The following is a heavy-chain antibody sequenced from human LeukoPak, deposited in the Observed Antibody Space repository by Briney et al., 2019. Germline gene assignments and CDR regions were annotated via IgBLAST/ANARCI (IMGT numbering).Heavy chain of an antibody. Sequence: PSETLSLTCAVSGGSCFGYHWNWIRQTPGKGLEWIGEINHRGNTNYNPSLESRVTISVDTSRNQFSLTLRSVTAADTAVYYCARDPTTVVTVPYYFDAWGQGTRVTVSS. CDR1: GGSCFGYH. V-gene: IGHV4-34*01. J-gene: IGHJ4*02. CDR3: ARDPTTVVTVPYYFDA. D-gene: IGHD4-23*01. CDR2: INHRGNT.